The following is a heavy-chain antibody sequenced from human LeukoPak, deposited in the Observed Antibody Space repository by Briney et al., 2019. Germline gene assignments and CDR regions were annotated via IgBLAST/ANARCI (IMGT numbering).Heavy chain of an antibody. CDR2: IYYSGST. CDR3: ARGRRANLPPGAITISWRGNWFDP. Sequence: PSETLSLTCTVSGGSISSSSYYWGWIRQPPGKGLEWIGSIYYSGSTYYNPSLKSRVTISVDTSKNQFSLKLSSVTAADTAVYYCARGRRANLPPGAITISWRGNWFDPWGQGTLVTVSS. J-gene: IGHJ5*02. CDR1: GGSISSSSYY. V-gene: IGHV4-39*01. D-gene: IGHD3-3*01.